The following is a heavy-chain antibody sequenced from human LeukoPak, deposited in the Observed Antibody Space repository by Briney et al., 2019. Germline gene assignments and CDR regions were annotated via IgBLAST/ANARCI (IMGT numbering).Heavy chain of an antibody. CDR2: INPDSGGT. D-gene: IGHD2-15*01. CDR1: GYTFTAYY. Sequence: GASVKVSCKASGYTFTAYYMHWVRQAPGQGLEWMEWINPDSGGTNYAQKFQGRVTMTRATSITTAYMELSRLRSDDTAVYFCARAYCSGGNCYSKSNFDSWGQGTLVTVSS. J-gene: IGHJ4*02. V-gene: IGHV1-2*02. CDR3: ARAYCSGGNCYSKSNFDS.